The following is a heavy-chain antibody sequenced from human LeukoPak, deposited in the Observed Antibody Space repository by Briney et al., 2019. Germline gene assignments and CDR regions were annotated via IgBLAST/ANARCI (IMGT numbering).Heavy chain of an antibody. J-gene: IGHJ6*02. Sequence: SVKVSCKASGGTFSSYAISWVRQAPGQGLEWMGGIIPIFGTANYAQKFQGRVTITADESTSTAYMELSSLRSEDTAVYYCARDLVRYCSGGSCYSSPYYCYGMDVWGQGTTVTVSS. CDR3: ARDLVRYCSGGSCYSSPYYCYGMDV. V-gene: IGHV1-69*13. D-gene: IGHD2-15*01. CDR1: GGTFSSYA. CDR2: IIPIFGTA.